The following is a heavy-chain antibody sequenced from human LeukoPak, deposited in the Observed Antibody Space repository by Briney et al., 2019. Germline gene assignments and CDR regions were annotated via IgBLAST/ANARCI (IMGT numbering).Heavy chain of an antibody. J-gene: IGHJ4*02. D-gene: IGHD5-18*01. V-gene: IGHV4-59*01. CDR3: ATDVTAMAYFDY. CDR1: GGSISSYY. Sequence: PSETLSLTCTVSGGSISSYYWSWIRQPPGKGLEWIGYIYYGGSTNYNPSLKSRVTISVDTSKNQFSLKLSSVTAADTAVYYCATDVTAMAYFDYWGQGTLVTVSS. CDR2: IYYGGST.